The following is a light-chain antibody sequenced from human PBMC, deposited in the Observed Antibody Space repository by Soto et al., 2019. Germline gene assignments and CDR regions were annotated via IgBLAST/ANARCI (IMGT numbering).Light chain of an antibody. Sequence: DTQMTQSPSSLSASVGDRVTITCRASQGISNYLAWYQQKAGKPPNLLIYAASTLHSGVPSRFSGSGYGTEFTLTIRSLQPEDDATYYCQKYNSAPLKLGQGTKVSI. J-gene: IGKJ1*01. V-gene: IGKV1-27*01. CDR1: QGISNY. CDR2: AAS. CDR3: QKYNSAPLK.